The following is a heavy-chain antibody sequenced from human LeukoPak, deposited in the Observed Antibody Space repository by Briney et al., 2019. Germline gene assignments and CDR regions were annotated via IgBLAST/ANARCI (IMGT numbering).Heavy chain of an antibody. Sequence: ASVTVSCKASGYTFTSYGISWVRQAPGQGLEWMGWISAYNGNTNYAQKLQGRVTMTTDTSTSTAYMELRSLRSDDTAVYYCARRCGGDCYDAFDIWGQGTMVTVSS. J-gene: IGHJ3*02. CDR1: GYTFTSYG. V-gene: IGHV1-18*01. CDR2: ISAYNGNT. CDR3: ARRCGGDCYDAFDI. D-gene: IGHD2-21*02.